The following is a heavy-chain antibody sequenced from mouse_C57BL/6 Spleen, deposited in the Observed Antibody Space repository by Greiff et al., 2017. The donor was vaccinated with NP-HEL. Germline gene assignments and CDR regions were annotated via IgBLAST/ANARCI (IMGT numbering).Heavy chain of an antibody. V-gene: IGHV1-76*01. CDR1: GYTFTDYY. CDR3: ASSYEAYAMDY. J-gene: IGHJ4*01. CDR2: IYPGSGNT. Sequence: QVQLKQSGAELVRPGASVKLSCKASGYTFTDYYINWVRQRPGQGLEWIARIYPGSGNTYYNEKFKGKATLTAEKSSSTAYMQLSSLTSEDSAVYFCASSYEAYAMDYWGQGTSVTVSS. D-gene: IGHD2-3*01.